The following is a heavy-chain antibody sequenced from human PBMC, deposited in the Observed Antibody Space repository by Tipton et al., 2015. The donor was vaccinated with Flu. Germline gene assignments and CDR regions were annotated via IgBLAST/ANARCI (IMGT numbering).Heavy chain of an antibody. CDR1: GDSIGSAYY. D-gene: IGHD4-11*01. Sequence: TLSLSCSVSGDSIGSAYYWGWIRQPPVKGLEWIGNIHRAGISYYNPSLKSRVTISLDTSKNQFSLRLISVTAADTALYYCARRDYSKYVSEPKNWFDPWGEGTLVTFSS. CDR3: ARRDYSKYVSEPKNWFDP. V-gene: IGHV4-38-2*01. J-gene: IGHJ5*02. CDR2: IHRAGIS.